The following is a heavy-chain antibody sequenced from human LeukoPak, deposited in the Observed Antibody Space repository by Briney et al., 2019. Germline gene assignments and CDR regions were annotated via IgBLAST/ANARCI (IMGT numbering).Heavy chain of an antibody. CDR2: IYSGGST. D-gene: IGHD6-25*01. CDR1: GFTVSSNY. CDR3: ARDESGYGTFDY. V-gene: IGHV3-53*01. J-gene: IGHJ4*02. Sequence: GSLRLSCAASGFTVSSNYMSWLRQAPGQGLEWVSVIYSGGSTYYADSVKRRFTISRDNSKSTLSLQMNSLRAEDTAVYYCARDESGYGTFDYWGQGTLVPVSS.